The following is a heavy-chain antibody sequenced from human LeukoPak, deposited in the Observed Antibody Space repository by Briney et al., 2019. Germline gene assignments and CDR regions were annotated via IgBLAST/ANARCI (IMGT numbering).Heavy chain of an antibody. J-gene: IGHJ5*02. CDR2: INHSGST. Sequence: SETLSLTCAVYGGSFSGYYWSWIRQPPGKGLEWIGKINHSGSTNYNPSLKSRVTISVDTSKNQLSLKLSSVTAADTAVYYCASRDYYDSSGYPWNWFDPWGQGTLVTVSS. CDR3: ASRDYYDSSGYPWNWFDP. V-gene: IGHV4-34*01. CDR1: GGSFSGYY. D-gene: IGHD3-22*01.